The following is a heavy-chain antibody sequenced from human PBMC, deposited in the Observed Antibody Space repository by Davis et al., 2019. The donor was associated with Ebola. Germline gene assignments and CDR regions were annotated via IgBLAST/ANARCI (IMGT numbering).Heavy chain of an antibody. V-gene: IGHV1-18*01. Sequence: ASVKVSCKASGYTFTSYGISWVRQAPGQGLEWMGWISAYNGNTNYAQKLQGRVTMTTDTSTSTVYMELSSLRSEDTAVYYCARYGVYGGTEAAFDYWGQGTLVTVSS. D-gene: IGHD5/OR15-5a*01. CDR1: GYTFTSYG. CDR2: ISAYNGNT. CDR3: ARYGVYGGTEAAFDY. J-gene: IGHJ4*02.